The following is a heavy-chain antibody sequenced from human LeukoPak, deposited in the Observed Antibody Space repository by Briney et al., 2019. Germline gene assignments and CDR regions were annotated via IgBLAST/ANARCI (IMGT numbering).Heavy chain of an antibody. CDR1: GFAFGHYT. CDR3: ARATGVGASFDY. V-gene: IGHV3-43*01. D-gene: IGHD1-26*01. J-gene: IGHJ4*02. Sequence: PGGSLRLSCAASGFAFGHYTMHWVRQAPGKGLEWVSLISWDGGNTYYADSVKGRFTISRDNAKNSLYLQMNSLRAEDTAVYYCARATGVGASFDYWGQGTLVTVSS. CDR2: ISWDGGNT.